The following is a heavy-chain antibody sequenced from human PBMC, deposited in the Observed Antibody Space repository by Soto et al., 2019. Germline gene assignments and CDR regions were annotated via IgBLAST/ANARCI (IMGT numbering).Heavy chain of an antibody. Sequence: SETLSLTCAVYGGSFSGYYWSWIRQPPGKGLEWIGEINHSGSTNYNPSLKSRVTISVDTSKNQFSLKLSSVTATDTAVYYCAREMVRGEYYYGMDVWGQGTKVTVSS. CDR3: AREMVRGEYYYGMDV. J-gene: IGHJ6*02. CDR1: GGSFSGYY. V-gene: IGHV4-34*01. CDR2: INHSGST. D-gene: IGHD3-10*01.